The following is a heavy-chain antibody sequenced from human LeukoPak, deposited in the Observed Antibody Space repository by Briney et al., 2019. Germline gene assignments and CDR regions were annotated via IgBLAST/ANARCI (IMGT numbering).Heavy chain of an antibody. J-gene: IGHJ6*02. CDR1: GFTVSSNY. CDR2: IYSGGST. CDR3: ARDKSNPPYYYYGMVV. Sequence: GGSLRLSCAASGFTVSSNYMSWVRQAPGKGLEWVSVIYSGGSTYYADSVKGRFTISRDNSKNTLYLQMNSLRAEDTAVYYCARDKSNPPYYYYGMVVWGQGTTVTVSS. V-gene: IGHV3-66*01.